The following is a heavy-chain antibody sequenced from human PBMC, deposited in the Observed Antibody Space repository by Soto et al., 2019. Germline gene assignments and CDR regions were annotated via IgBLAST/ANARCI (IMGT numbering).Heavy chain of an antibody. CDR2: FSLSGTT. CDR1: GASIAGSSY. Sequence: LSLTCSVSGASIAGSSYGSWIRERSVKGLEWIGRFSLSGTTNYSPSLRSRVTMSADVSKNQFSLRLTSVTAADTALYYCARGMTPPGAPAWYYFDSWGQGTLVTVSS. CDR3: ARGMTPPGAPAWYYFDS. V-gene: IGHV4-4*07. D-gene: IGHD2-8*02. J-gene: IGHJ4*02.